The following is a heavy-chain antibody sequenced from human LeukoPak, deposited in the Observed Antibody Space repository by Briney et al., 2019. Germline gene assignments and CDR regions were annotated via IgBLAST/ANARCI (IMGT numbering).Heavy chain of an antibody. CDR2: IYYSGST. CDR3: ARDHGDYADY. CDR1: GGSVSSGSYY. D-gene: IGHD4-17*01. J-gene: IGHJ4*02. V-gene: IGHV4-61*01. Sequence: SETLSVTCTVSGGSVSSGSYYWSWIRQPPGKGLEWIGYIYYSGSTNYNPSLKSRVTISVDTSKNQFSLKLSSVTAADTAVYYCARDHGDYADYWGQGTLVIVSS.